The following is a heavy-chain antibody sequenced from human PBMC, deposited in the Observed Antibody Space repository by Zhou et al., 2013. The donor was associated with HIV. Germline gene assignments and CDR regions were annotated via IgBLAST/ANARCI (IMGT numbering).Heavy chain of an antibody. J-gene: IGHJ4*02. Sequence: QVQLQESGPGLVKPSETLSLTCAVFNYSINSGYYWGWVRQPPGKGLEWFGSIYHGGSTYYNPSLKSRVTLSVDTSKNQFSLKLSSVTAADTAVYYCARMGGHSNTWLFDYWGQGTLVTVSS. CDR1: NYSINSGYY. D-gene: IGHD6-13*01. CDR2: IYHGGST. CDR3: ARMGGHSNTWLFDY. V-gene: IGHV4-38-2*01.